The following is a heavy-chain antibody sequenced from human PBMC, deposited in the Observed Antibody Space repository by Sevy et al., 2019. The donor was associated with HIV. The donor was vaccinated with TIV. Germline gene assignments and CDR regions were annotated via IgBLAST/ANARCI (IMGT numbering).Heavy chain of an antibody. CDR1: GFDFSAYY. D-gene: IGHD7-27*01. Sequence: GGSLRLSCAASGFDFSAYYMSWIRQAPGKGLEWISYISSSGTPFSYADSVKDRFTISRDNAKNSVYLQMNNLRAEDXXXXXXXXXXXXXXXXXXXXTGLTFDSWGQGTLVTVSS. CDR2: ISSSGTPF. V-gene: IGHV3-11*01. J-gene: IGHJ4*02. CDR3: XXXXXXXXXXXXXXTGLTFDS.